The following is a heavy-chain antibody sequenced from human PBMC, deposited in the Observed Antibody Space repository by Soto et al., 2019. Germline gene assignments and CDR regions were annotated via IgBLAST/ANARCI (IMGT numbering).Heavy chain of an antibody. J-gene: IGHJ3*02. D-gene: IGHD2-21*02. CDR1: GGSISSYY. CDR3: ARRAYCGGDCYSAGAFDI. V-gene: IGHV4-59*01. Sequence: PSETLSLTCTVSGGSISSYYWSWIRQPPGKGLEWIGYIYCSGSTNYNPSLKSRVTISVDTSKNQFSLKLSSVTAAGTAVYYCARRAYCGGDCYSAGAFDIWGQGTMVTVSS. CDR2: IYCSGST.